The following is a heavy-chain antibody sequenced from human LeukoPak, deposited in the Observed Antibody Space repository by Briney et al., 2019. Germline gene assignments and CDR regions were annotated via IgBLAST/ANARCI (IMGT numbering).Heavy chain of an antibody. CDR3: ASGYYFDY. V-gene: IGHV3-23*01. CDR1: GFTFSSYA. J-gene: IGHJ4*02. CDR2: VSSNGAKT. Sequence: GGSLRLSCAASGFTFSSYAITWVRQAPGKGLEWVSAVSSNGAKTYYADSVKGRFTISRDSSKNTLYLQMNSLRADDTAVYYCASGYYFDYWGQGTLVTVSS.